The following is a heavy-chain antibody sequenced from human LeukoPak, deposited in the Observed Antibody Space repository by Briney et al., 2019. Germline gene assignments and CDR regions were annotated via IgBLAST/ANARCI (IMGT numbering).Heavy chain of an antibody. CDR3: ARADYYGSGSYYTYYYYYYMDV. CDR2: MNPNSGNT. Sequence: ASVKVSCKASGYTFTSYDINWVRQATGQGREWMGWMNPNSGNTGYAQKCQGRVTITGNTSISTAYMELSSLRSEDTAVYYCARADYYGSGSYYTYYYYYYMDVWGKGTTVTVSS. D-gene: IGHD3-10*01. J-gene: IGHJ6*03. V-gene: IGHV1-8*03. CDR1: GYTFTSYD.